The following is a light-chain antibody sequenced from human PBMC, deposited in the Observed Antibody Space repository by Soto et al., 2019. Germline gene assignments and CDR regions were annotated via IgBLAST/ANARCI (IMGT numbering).Light chain of an antibody. CDR1: SSNIGAGYD. J-gene: IGLJ2*01. V-gene: IGLV1-40*01. Sequence: QLVLTQPPSVSGAPGQRVTISCTGSSSNIGAGYDVHWYQQLPGTAPKLLIYGNSNRPSGVPDRFSGSKSGTSASLAITGLQAEDEADYYCQSYHSSVVFGGGTKLTVL. CDR3: QSYHSSVV. CDR2: GNS.